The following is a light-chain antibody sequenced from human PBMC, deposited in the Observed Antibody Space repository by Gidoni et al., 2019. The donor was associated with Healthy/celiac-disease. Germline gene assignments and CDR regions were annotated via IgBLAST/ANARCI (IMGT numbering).Light chain of an antibody. CDR1: SSDVGGYNY. CDR3: SSYTSSSTLV. V-gene: IGLV2-14*01. J-gene: IGLJ1*01. CDR2: DVS. Sequence: QSALTQPASVSGSPGQSITIPCTGTSSDVGGYNYFSWYQQQPVKAPKLMIYDVSNRPSGVSNRCSGSKSGNTASLTISGLQAEDEADYYCSSYTSSSTLVFGTGTKVTVL.